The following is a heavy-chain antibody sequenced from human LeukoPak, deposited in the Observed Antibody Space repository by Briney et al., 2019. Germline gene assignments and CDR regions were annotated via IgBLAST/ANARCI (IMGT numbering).Heavy chain of an antibody. V-gene: IGHV4-34*01. CDR3: ARGLGDSDYDFWSTYLDS. J-gene: IGHJ4*02. CDR1: GGSFSAHY. Sequence: SETLSLTCGVYGGSFSAHYWSWIRQPPGKGLEWIAEISPAGSTKYSPSLKSRVAISLDTPNKQFSLKLTSVTRADTAVYYCARGLGDSDYDFWSTYLDSWGQGTLVTVSS. D-gene: IGHD3-3*01. CDR2: ISPAGST.